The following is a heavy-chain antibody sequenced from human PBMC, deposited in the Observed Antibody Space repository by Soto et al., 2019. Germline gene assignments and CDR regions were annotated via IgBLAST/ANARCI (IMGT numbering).Heavy chain of an antibody. J-gene: IGHJ4*02. CDR3: AQSRYSSGWSFDY. Sequence: EVQLLESGGGLVQPGGSLRLSCAASGFTFSSHAMSWVRQAPGKGLEWVSAISGSGGSTYYADSVKGRFTISRDNSNNTLYLQMNSLSAEDTAVYYCAQSRYSSGWSFDYWGQGTLVTVSS. D-gene: IGHD6-19*01. CDR2: ISGSGGST. CDR1: GFTFSSHA. V-gene: IGHV3-23*01.